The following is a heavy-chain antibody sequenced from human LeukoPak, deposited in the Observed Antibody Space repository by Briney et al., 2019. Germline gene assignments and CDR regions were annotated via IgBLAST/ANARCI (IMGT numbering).Heavy chain of an antibody. CDR1: GSSFTTYW. V-gene: IGHV5-51*01. J-gene: IGHJ4*02. CDR2: IYPGDSDT. Sequence: NPGESLKISCKGSGSSFTTYWIGWVRQLPGKGLEWMGNIYPGDSDTRYNPSFQGQVTISADKSISTAYLQWSSLKASDTAIYYCARHYNFDYWGQGTLVTVSS. CDR3: ARHYNFDY. D-gene: IGHD4-11*01.